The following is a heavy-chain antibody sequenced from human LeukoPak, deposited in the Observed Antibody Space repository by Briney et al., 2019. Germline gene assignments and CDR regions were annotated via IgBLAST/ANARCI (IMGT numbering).Heavy chain of an antibody. CDR3: ASRTPHDSLTGYYWVDYYMDV. V-gene: IGHV4-61*02. J-gene: IGHJ6*03. D-gene: IGHD3-9*01. CDR2: IYTSGST. CDR1: GGSISSGSYY. Sequence: SQTLSLTCTVSGGSISSGSYYWSWIRQPAGKGLEWIGRIYTSGSTNYNPSLKSRVTISVDTSKNQFSLKLSSVTAADTAVYYCASRTPHDSLTGYYWVDYYMDVWGKGTTVTVSS.